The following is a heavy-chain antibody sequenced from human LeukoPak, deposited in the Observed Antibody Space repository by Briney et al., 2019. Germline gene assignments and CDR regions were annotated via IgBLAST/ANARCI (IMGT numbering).Heavy chain of an antibody. CDR2: IYYSGTT. J-gene: IGHJ4*02. CDR1: GGSISSYY. D-gene: IGHD6-13*01. V-gene: IGHV4-59*01. CDR3: ARGVYIAAAQYGY. Sequence: SETLSLTCTVSGGSISSYYWSWIRQPPGKGLEWIGYIYYSGTTNYNPSLKSRVTISVDTSKNQFSLKLSSVTAADTAVYYCARGVYIAAAQYGYWGQGTLVSASS.